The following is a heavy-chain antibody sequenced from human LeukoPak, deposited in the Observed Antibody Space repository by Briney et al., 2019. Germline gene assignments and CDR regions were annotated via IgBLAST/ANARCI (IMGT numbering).Heavy chain of an antibody. J-gene: IGHJ4*02. CDR1: GGSISNYY. D-gene: IGHD3-22*01. CDR3: ARYYYDTSGMYYFDY. CDR2: IYYSGRT. Sequence: SETLSLTCTVSGGSISNYYWSWIRQPPGKGLEWIGYIYYSGRTNYNPSLKSRVTISVDTYKHHFSLKLSSVTAADTAVYYCARYYYDTSGMYYFDYWGQGTLVTVSS. V-gene: IGHV4-59*01.